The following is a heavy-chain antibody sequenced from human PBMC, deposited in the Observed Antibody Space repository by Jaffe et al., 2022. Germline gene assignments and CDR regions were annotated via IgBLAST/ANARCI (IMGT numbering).Heavy chain of an antibody. V-gene: IGHV3-30*18. Sequence: QVQLVESGGGVVQPGRSLRLSCAASGFTFSSYGMHWVRQAPGKGLEWVAVISYDGSNKYYADSVKGRFTISRDNSKNTLYLQMNSLRAEDTAVYYCAKATRGHYDYWGQGTLVTVSS. CDR2: ISYDGSNK. CDR1: GFTFSSYG. J-gene: IGHJ4*02. CDR3: AKATRGHYDY. D-gene: IGHD5-12*01.